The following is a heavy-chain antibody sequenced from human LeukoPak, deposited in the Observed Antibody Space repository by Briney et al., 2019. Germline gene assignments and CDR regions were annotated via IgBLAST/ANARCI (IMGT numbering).Heavy chain of an antibody. Sequence: GGSLRLSCAVSGFAFGSEAMSWVRQSPARGLEWVASISPGGGTTYYADYVKGRFTISRDNSKNTLYLQMNSLRAEDTAVYYCARGGYCSSTSCSPLGYWGQGTLVTVSS. CDR2: ISPGGGTT. CDR3: ARGGYCSSTSCSPLGY. D-gene: IGHD2-2*01. V-gene: IGHV3-23*01. J-gene: IGHJ4*02. CDR1: GFAFGSEA.